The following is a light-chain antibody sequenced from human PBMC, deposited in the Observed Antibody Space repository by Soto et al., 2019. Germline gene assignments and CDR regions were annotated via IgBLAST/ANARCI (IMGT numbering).Light chain of an antibody. CDR1: QSLLHSNGYNY. J-gene: IGKJ4*01. V-gene: IGKV2-28*01. CDR3: MQTLQTPLT. Sequence: DIVLTQSPLSLSVTPGEPASISCRSSQSLLHSNGYNYLDWYVQKPGQSPQLLIYLGSNRASGVPDRFSGSGSGPDFTLKIRRVEPEDVGLYYCMQTLQTPLTFGGGTKVEIK. CDR2: LGS.